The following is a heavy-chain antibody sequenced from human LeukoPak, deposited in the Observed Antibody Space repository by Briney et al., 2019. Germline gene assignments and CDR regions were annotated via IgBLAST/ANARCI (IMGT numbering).Heavy chain of an antibody. CDR3: ARVGYDSSGCDY. J-gene: IGHJ4*02. Sequence: SETLSLTCTVSGYSISSGYYWGWIRQPPGKGLEWIGSIYHSGSTYYNPSLKSRVTISVDTSKNQFSLKLSSVTAADTAVYYCARVGYDSSGCDYWGQGTLVTVSS. V-gene: IGHV4-38-2*02. CDR1: GYSISSGYY. CDR2: IYHSGST. D-gene: IGHD3-22*01.